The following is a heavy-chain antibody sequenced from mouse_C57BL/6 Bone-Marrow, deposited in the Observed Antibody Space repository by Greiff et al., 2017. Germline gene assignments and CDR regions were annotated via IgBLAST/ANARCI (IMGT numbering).Heavy chain of an antibody. J-gene: IGHJ2*01. CDR2: IDPSDSYT. Sequence: QVHVKQPGAELVKPGASVKLSCKASGFTFTSYWMQWVQQRPGQGLEWIGEIDPSDSYTNYNQKFKGKATLTVDTSSSTAYMQLSSLTSEDSAVYYCTREGDYYGSSYVGYYFDYWGQGTTLTVSS. CDR3: TREGDYYGSSYVGYYFDY. V-gene: IGHV1-50*01. D-gene: IGHD1-1*01. CDR1: GFTFTSYW.